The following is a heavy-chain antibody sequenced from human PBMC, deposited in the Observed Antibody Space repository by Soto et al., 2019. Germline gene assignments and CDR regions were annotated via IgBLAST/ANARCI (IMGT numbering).Heavy chain of an antibody. J-gene: IGHJ4*02. D-gene: IGHD4-17*01. CDR1: GYTFTSYY. CDR3: ARVSVGDYVSDY. Sequence: QVQLVQSGAEVKKPGASVKVSCKASGYTFTSYYMHWVRQAPGQGLEWMGIINPSGGSTSYAQKFQGRVTMTRDKSTSTVYMELSSLRSEDTAVYYCARVSVGDYVSDYWGQGTLVTVSS. CDR2: INPSGGST. V-gene: IGHV1-46*01.